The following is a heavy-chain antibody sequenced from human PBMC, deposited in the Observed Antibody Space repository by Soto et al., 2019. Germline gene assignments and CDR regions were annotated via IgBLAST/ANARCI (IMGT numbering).Heavy chain of an antibody. CDR1: GGSVSSGSYY. CDR2: IYYSGST. Sequence: QVQLQESGPGLVKPSETLSLTCTVSGGSVSSGSYYWSWIRQPPGKGLEWVGYIYYSGSTNYNPSLTSRVTISVDTSKNQFALKLSSVTAADTAVYYCARDRGSGSYSYWGQGTLVTVSS. D-gene: IGHD1-26*01. CDR3: ARDRGSGSYSY. J-gene: IGHJ4*02. V-gene: IGHV4-61*01.